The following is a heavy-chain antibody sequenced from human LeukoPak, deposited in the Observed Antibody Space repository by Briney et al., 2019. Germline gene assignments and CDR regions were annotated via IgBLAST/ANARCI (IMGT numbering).Heavy chain of an antibody. J-gene: IGHJ6*03. CDR1: GGSISSYY. V-gene: IGHV4-4*07. CDR2: IYTSGST. CDR3: ARNFGAATLYYYYYYMDV. Sequence: SETLSLTCTVSGGSISSYYWSWIRQPAGKGLEWIGRIYTSGSTNYNPSLKSRVTMSVDTSKNQFSLKLSSVTAADTAVYYCARNFGAATLYYYYYYMDVWGKGTTVTVSS. D-gene: IGHD3-3*01.